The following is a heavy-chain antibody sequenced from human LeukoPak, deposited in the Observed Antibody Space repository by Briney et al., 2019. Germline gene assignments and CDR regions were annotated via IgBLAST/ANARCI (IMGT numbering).Heavy chain of an antibody. CDR2: INPNSGGT. D-gene: IGHD2-2*01. V-gene: IGHV1-2*02. CDR1: AYTFTGYF. Sequence: ASVKVSCKASAYTFTGYFIHWVRQVPGQGLEWLGWINPNSGGTNYAQKFQGRVTMTRDTSTNTAYMELSRLRSDDTAIYYCARESIIPAARGDYWGQGTLVTVSS. J-gene: IGHJ4*02. CDR3: ARESIIPAARGDY.